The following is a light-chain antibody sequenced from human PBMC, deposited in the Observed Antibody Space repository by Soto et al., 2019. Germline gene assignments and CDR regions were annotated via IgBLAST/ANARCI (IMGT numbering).Light chain of an antibody. CDR1: SSDDGGHQY. Sequence: QPSLTHPASGSGTPGQSITISCTATSSDDGGHQYVSCYQRHPAKAPKFMIYEVVNRPSWFSNRFSVSNSVNTASLTISGLQAEDEADYSCCTFASSSTYVFGTGTKVTVL. CDR3: CTFASSSTYV. V-gene: IGLV2-14*01. CDR2: EVV. J-gene: IGLJ1*01.